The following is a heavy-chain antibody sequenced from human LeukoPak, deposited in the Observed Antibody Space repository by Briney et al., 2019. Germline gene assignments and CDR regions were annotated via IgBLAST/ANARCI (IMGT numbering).Heavy chain of an antibody. V-gene: IGHV3-66*01. J-gene: IGHJ4*02. Sequence: GGSLRLSCAASGFTVSNNYMNWARPPPGQGLEWVSVIYSGGSTYYADSAKGRFIISRDNSKNTLYRQMNSPRAEDTAVYYCARGLTMFRGLSGDCWGQGTLVTVSS. CDR2: IYSGGST. CDR1: GFTVSNNY. CDR3: ARGLTMFRGLSGDC. D-gene: IGHD3-10*01.